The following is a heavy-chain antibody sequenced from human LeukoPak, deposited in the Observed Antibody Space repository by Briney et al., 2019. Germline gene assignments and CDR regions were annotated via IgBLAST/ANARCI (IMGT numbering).Heavy chain of an antibody. CDR1: GYSISSGYY. CDR3: ARALTVTRDY. J-gene: IGHJ4*02. V-gene: IGHV4-38-2*02. Sequence: PSETLSLTCTVPGYSISSGYYWGWIRQPPGKGLEWIGSIYHSGSTYYNPSLKSRVTISVDTSKNQFSLKLSSVTAADTAVYYCARALTVTRDYWGQGALVTVSS. CDR2: IYHSGST. D-gene: IGHD4-17*01.